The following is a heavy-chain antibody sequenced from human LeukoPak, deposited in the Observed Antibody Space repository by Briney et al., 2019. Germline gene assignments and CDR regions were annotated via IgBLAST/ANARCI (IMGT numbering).Heavy chain of an antibody. CDR2: TYYRSKWHS. D-gene: IGHD3-10*01. V-gene: IGHV6-1*01. CDR3: ARMVGLVSDF. Sequence: SQTLSLTCATSGDSVSSNSAAWYWIRQSPSRGLEWLGRTYYRSKWHSYYAPSVKSRITINPDTSKNQFSLQLKSVTPEDTAVYYCARMVGLVSDFWGQGTLVTVSS. CDR1: GDSVSSNSAA. J-gene: IGHJ4*02.